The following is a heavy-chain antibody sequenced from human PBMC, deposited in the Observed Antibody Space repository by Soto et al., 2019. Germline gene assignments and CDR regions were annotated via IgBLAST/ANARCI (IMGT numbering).Heavy chain of an antibody. D-gene: IGHD2-15*01. J-gene: IGHJ4*02. CDR3: AKGID. Sequence: LRLSCAASGFTFRSYAMSWVRQAPGKGLEWVSVIADSRDRTYYADSVKGRFTISRDNSKNTLYLQMHNLRAEDTATYYCAKGIDWGQGTRVTVSS. CDR1: GFTFRSYA. CDR2: IADSRDRT. V-gene: IGHV3-23*01.